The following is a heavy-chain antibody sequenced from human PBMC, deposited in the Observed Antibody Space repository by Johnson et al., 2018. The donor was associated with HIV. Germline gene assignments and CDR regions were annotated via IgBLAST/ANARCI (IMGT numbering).Heavy chain of an antibody. V-gene: IGHV3-72*01. CDR1: GFTFDDYG. CDR3: ARDRAGDAFDI. CDR2: TRNKANSYTT. J-gene: IGHJ3*02. Sequence: VQLVESGGGLVQPGGSLRLSCAASGFTFDDYGMSWVRQAPGKGLEWVGRTRNKANSYTTEYAASVKGRFTISRDDSKNSLYLQMNSLKTEDTAVYYSARDRAGDAFDIWGQGTMVTVSS.